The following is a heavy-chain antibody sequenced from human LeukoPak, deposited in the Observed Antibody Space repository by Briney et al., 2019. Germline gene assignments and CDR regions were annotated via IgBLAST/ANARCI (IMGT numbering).Heavy chain of an antibody. CDR1: GFSLSTTGVG. J-gene: IGHJ4*02. D-gene: IGHD3-10*01. CDR3: AHKGRGSGSYTM. V-gene: IGHV2-5*01. CDR2: TYWNNDK. Sequence: SGPTLVNPTQTLTLTCTFSGFSLSTTGVGVGWIRQPPGKALEWLAVTYWNNDKSYSPSLKSRLTITKDTSKNQVVLIMTNMDPVDTATYYCAHKGRGSGSYTMWGQGTLVTVSS.